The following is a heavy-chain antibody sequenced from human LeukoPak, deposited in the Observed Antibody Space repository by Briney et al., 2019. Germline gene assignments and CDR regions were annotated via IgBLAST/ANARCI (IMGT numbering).Heavy chain of an antibody. CDR3: ARARGRFGELFDY. D-gene: IGHD3-10*01. CDR2: IYYIGST. V-gene: IGHV4-31*03. Sequence: SETLSLTCTVSGGSISSGGYYWNWIRQPPGKGLEWIGYIYYIGSTFYNPSLKSRLAISLDTSKSQFSLKLSSVTGADTAVYYCARARGRFGELFDYWGRGTLVTVSS. J-gene: IGHJ4*02. CDR1: GGSISSGGYY.